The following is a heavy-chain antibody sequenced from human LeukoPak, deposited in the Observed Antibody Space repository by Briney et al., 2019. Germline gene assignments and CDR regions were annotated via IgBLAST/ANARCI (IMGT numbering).Heavy chain of an antibody. D-gene: IGHD6-25*01. J-gene: IGHJ3*02. CDR2: ISGSGIST. Sequence: PGGSLRLSCAATGFTFSNYAMSWVRQAPGKGLEWVSDISGSGISTYYADSVKGRFTISRDNSKNTLHLQVNSLRAEDTAVYYCAKGLVSGAFDIWGQGTMVTVSS. V-gene: IGHV3-23*01. CDR1: GFTFSNYA. CDR3: AKGLVSGAFDI.